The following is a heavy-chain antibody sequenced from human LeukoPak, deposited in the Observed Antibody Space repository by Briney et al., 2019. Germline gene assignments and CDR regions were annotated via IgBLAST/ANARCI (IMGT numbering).Heavy chain of an antibody. Sequence: GGSLRLSCAASGFTVSSNYMSWVRQAPGKGLEWVSTISGSGGTTYHVDSVKGRFTISRDNFRNTLYLQINSLRAGDTAVYFCAKESPHFDYWGQGTLVTVSS. CDR3: AKESPHFDY. CDR1: GFTVSSNY. J-gene: IGHJ4*02. V-gene: IGHV3-23*01. CDR2: ISGSGGTT.